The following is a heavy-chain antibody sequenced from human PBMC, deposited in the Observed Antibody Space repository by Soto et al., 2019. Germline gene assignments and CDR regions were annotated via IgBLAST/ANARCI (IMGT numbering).Heavy chain of an antibody. CDR1: GLTFSSYG. D-gene: IGHD2-2*03. CDR3: ANGYCSSTSCYSNFDY. J-gene: IGHJ4*02. Sequence: GGSLRLSCAASGLTFSSYGMHWVRQAPGKGLEWVAVISYDGSNKYYADSVKGRFTISRDNSKNTLYLQMNSLRAEDTAVYYCANGYCSSTSCYSNFDYWGQGTLVTVSS. V-gene: IGHV3-30*18. CDR2: ISYDGSNK.